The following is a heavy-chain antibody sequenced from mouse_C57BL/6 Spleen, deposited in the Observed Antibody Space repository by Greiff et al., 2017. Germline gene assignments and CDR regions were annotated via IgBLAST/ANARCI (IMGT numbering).Heavy chain of an antibody. Sequence: EVMLVESGGGLVQPGGSMKLSCAASGFTFSDAWMDWVRQSPEKGLEWVAEISNKANDNETYYAVSVKGRFTISRDDAKSNVYLQMNSLRAADTGMYYCTRGYCGSRGFGYWGQGTLVTVSA. CDR1: GFTFSDAW. J-gene: IGHJ3*01. CDR2: ISNKANDNET. D-gene: IGHD1-1*01. V-gene: IGHV6-6*01. CDR3: TRGYCGSRGFGY.